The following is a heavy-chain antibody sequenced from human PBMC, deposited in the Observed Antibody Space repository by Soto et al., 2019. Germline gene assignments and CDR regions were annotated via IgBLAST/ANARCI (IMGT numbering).Heavy chain of an antibody. CDR1: GGTYSSYP. CDR2: FTPALGTA. D-gene: IGHD5-12*01. Sequence: QAQLVQSGAEMKQPGSSVKVSCKASGGTYSSYPINWVRQAPGHVLEWLGRFTPALGTANYPKKFQDRLTITADTSESTTYLELRSLRSEDTGLYYCAREGGAGYGWEGYWFLDLWGRGTLVTVAS. V-gene: IGHV1-69*06. CDR3: AREGGAGYGWEGYWFLDL. J-gene: IGHJ2*01.